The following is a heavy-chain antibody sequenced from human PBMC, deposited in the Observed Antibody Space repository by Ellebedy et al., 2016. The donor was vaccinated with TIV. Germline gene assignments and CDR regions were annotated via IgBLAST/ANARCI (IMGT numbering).Heavy chain of an antibody. J-gene: IGHJ4*02. Sequence: PGGSLRLSCEGYGFTSINYGMNWVRQAPGTGLVWISYISGNGSIIYYADSVKGRFTISRDHAKNSLYLQLNSLRTEDTAVYYCARIFGANHFDYWGQGTLVTVSS. CDR1: GFTSINYG. CDR3: ARIFGANHFDY. D-gene: IGHD3-10*01. CDR2: ISGNGSII. V-gene: IGHV3-48*01.